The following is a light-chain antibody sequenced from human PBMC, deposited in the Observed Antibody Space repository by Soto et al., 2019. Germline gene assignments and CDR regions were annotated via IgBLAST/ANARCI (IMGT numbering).Light chain of an antibody. J-gene: IGKJ5*01. CDR3: QQHSNWPPAIT. CDR1: QSVSSY. Sequence: EIVLKQSPATLSLSPGERATLSCTASQSVSSYLAWYQQKPGQAPRLLIYDASNRATGIPARFSGSGSGTDFTLTISSLEPEDFAVYYCQQHSNWPPAITFGQGTRLEIK. V-gene: IGKV3-11*01. CDR2: DAS.